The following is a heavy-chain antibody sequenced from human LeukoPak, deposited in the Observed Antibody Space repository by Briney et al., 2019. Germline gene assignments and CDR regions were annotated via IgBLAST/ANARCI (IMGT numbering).Heavy chain of an antibody. J-gene: IGHJ1*01. V-gene: IGHV4-30-4*01. CDR3: ASHGDPGYFQH. CDR1: GGSISSDDYY. D-gene: IGHD4-17*01. CDR2: IYYSGST. Sequence: PSETLSLTCTVSGGSISSDDYYWSWIRQPPGKGLEWIGYIYYSGSTYYNPSLKSRVTISVDTSKNQFSLKLSSVTAADTAVYYCASHGDPGYFQHWGQGTLVTVSS.